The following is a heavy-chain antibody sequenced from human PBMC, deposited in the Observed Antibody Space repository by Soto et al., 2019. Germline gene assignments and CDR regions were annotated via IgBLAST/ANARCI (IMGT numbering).Heavy chain of an antibody. CDR3: ARQAPSTDYSYYGVDV. Sequence: GESLTISCKCSGYSFTSYWIGWVRQMPGKGLEWMGIISPGDSDTRYSPSFQGQVTISADKSISPAYLQWSSLKASAPAMYYCARQAPSTDYSYYGVDVWGQGTTVTVS. J-gene: IGHJ6*02. CDR2: ISPGDSDT. V-gene: IGHV5-51*01. CDR1: GYSFTSYW.